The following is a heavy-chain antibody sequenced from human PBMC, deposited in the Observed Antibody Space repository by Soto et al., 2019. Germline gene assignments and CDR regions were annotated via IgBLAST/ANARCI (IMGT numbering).Heavy chain of an antibody. J-gene: IGHJ4*02. V-gene: IGHV3-23*01. CDR1: GFTFSTSG. Sequence: GXSLRLSCAVSGFTFSTSGMNWVRQAPGKGLEWVSGISISGRNTYYADSVKGRFTISRDNSKNTLYLQMNSLRAENTAIYYCAKAPAAAGTEYWGKGTLVTVSS. CDR3: AKAPAAAGTEY. D-gene: IGHD6-13*01. CDR2: ISISGRNT.